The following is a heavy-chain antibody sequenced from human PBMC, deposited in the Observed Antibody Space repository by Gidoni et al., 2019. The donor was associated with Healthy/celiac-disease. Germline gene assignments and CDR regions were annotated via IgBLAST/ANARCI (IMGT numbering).Heavy chain of an antibody. CDR2: ISYDGSNK. V-gene: IGHV3-30*18. Sequence: QVQLVESGGGVVQPGRSLRLSCAASGFTFSSYGMHWVRQAPGKGLEWVAFISYDGSNKYYADSVKGRFTISRDNSKNTLYLQMNSLRAEDTAVYYCAKSGGDHYYYYGMDVWGQGTTVTVSS. CDR1: GFTFSSYG. D-gene: IGHD3-16*01. J-gene: IGHJ6*02. CDR3: AKSGGDHYYYYGMDV.